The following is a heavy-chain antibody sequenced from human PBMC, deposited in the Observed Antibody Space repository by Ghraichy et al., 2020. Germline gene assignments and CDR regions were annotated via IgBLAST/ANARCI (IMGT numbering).Heavy chain of an antibody. CDR3: ARDYDYIWGSYFDL. Sequence: GGSLRLSCAASGFTFGSYTMSWVRQAPGKGLEWVSYISRTITDLYYADSVKGRFTISRDNAKNSLYLQMNSLRAEDTAVYYCARDYDYIWGSYFDLWGRGTLVTVSS. CDR1: GFTFGSYT. CDR2: ISRTITDL. D-gene: IGHD3-16*01. V-gene: IGHV3-48*01. J-gene: IGHJ2*01.